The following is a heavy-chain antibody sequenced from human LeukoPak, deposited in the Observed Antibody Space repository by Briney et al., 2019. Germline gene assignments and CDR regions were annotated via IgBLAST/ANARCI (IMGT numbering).Heavy chain of an antibody. J-gene: IGHJ3*02. CDR2: ISWNSGSI. CDR1: GFTFDDYA. V-gene: IGHV3-9*01. CDR3: AKDISAAAGMNDAFDI. D-gene: IGHD6-13*01. Sequence: GGSLRPSCAASGFTFDDYAMHWVRQAPGKGLEWVSGISWNSGSIGYADSVKGRFTISRDNAKNSLYLQMNSLRAEDTALYYCAKDISAAAGMNDAFDIWGQGTMVTVSS.